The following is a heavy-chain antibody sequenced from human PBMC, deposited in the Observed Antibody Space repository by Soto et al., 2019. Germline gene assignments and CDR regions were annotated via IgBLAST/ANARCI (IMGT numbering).Heavy chain of an antibody. J-gene: IGHJ6*02. V-gene: IGHV3-30*18. Sequence: ESGGGVVQPGRSLRLSCAASGFTFSSYGMHWVRQAPGKGLEWVAVISYDGSNKYYADSVKGRFTISRDNSKNTLYLQMNSLRAEDTAVYYCAKDKIQLWLHYYYGMDVWGQGTTVTVSS. CDR1: GFTFSSYG. CDR3: AKDKIQLWLHYYYGMDV. D-gene: IGHD5-18*01. CDR2: ISYDGSNK.